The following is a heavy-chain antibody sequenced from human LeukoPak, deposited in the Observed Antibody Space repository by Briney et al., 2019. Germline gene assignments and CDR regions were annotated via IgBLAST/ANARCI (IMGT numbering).Heavy chain of an antibody. CDR2: LRGDGET. D-gene: IGHD3-16*01. CDR3: ARASWVSSADAVL. Sequence: GGSLRLSCAASGFTFKNYAMSWVRQAPARGLEGVASLRGDGETFYGGSVKGRFTLSRDDSRNSVYLHLNNLRVEDTAVYYCARASWVSSADAVLWGQGPVVTVS. V-gene: IGHV3-23*02. CDR1: GFTFKNYA. J-gene: IGHJ4*02.